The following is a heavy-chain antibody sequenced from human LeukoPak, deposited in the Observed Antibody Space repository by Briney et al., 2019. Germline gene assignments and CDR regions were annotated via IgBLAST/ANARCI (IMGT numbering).Heavy chain of an antibody. Sequence: SETLSLTCAVYGGSFSGYYWSWIRQPPGKGLEWIGEVNHSGSTNYNPSLKSRVTISVDTSKNQFSLKLSSVTAADTAVYYCARGTTAYFDYWGQGTLVTVSS. D-gene: IGHD4-17*01. CDR3: ARGTTAYFDY. CDR2: VNHSGST. J-gene: IGHJ4*02. CDR1: GGSFSGYY. V-gene: IGHV4-34*01.